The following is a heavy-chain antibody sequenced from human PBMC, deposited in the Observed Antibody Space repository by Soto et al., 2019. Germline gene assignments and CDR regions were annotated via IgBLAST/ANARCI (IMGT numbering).Heavy chain of an antibody. D-gene: IGHD6-6*01. Sequence: GESLTISCKGSGYSFTTNWIGWVRQMPWKGQEWMGIIYPGDSDTRYSPSFQGQVTISADKSISTAYLQWSSLKASDTAMYYWAVYRSSSFDYWGQGTLLTVS. CDR3: AVYRSSSFDY. CDR1: GYSFTTNW. V-gene: IGHV5-51*01. CDR2: IYPGDSDT. J-gene: IGHJ4*02.